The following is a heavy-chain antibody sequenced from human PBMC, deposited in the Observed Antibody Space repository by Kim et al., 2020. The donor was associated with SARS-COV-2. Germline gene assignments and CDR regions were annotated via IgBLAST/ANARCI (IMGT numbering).Heavy chain of an antibody. CDR2: IYYSGST. J-gene: IGHJ6*02. Sequence: SETLSLTCTVSGGSISSYYWSWIRQPPGKGLEWIGYIYYSGSTNYNPSLKSRVTISVDTSKNQFSLKLSSVTAADTAVYYCARDLSRYSSSGDYYYGMDGWGQGTTVTVSS. D-gene: IGHD6-6*01. CDR1: GGSISSYY. CDR3: ARDLSRYSSSGDYYYGMDG. V-gene: IGHV4-59*01.